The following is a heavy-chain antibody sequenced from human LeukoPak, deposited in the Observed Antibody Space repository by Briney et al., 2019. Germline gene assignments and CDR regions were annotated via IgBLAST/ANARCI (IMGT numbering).Heavy chain of an antibody. V-gene: IGHV3-21*01. CDR3: ARGIAARPGY. D-gene: IGHD6-6*01. CDR1: GFTFSSYS. J-gene: IGHJ4*02. CDR2: ISSSSSYI. Sequence: EGSLRLSCAASGFTFSSYSMNWVRQAPGKGLEWVSSISSSSSYIYYADSVKGRFTISRDNAKNSLYLQMNSLRAEDTAVYYCARGIAARPGYWGQGTLVTVSS.